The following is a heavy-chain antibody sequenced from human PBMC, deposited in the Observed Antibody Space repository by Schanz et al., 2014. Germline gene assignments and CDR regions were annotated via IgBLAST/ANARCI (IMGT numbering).Heavy chain of an antibody. Sequence: EVQLVESGGNLVQPGGSLSLSCAASGFTFSSYAMSWVRQAPGRGLEWVSIISGSGGSTYYADSVKGRFTISRDNSKNTLYLQMNSLRAEDTAVYFCARAAYSHGLDVWGRGTTVTVSS. CDR1: GFTFSSYA. D-gene: IGHD3-16*01. V-gene: IGHV3-23*04. CDR3: ARAAYSHGLDV. CDR2: ISGSGGST. J-gene: IGHJ6*02.